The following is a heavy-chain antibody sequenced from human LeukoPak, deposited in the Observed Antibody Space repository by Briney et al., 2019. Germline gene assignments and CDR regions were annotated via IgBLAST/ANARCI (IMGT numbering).Heavy chain of an antibody. CDR2: IYYSGST. D-gene: IGHD3-10*01. J-gene: IGHJ5*02. Sequence: SETLSLTCTVSGGSISSYYWSWIRQPPGKGLEWIGYIYYSGSTNYNPSLKSRVTISVDTSKNQFSLKLSSVTAADTAVYYCARAPRYGSGSYPGWFDPWGQGTLVTVSS. CDR3: ARAPRYGSGSYPGWFDP. CDR1: GGSISSYY. V-gene: IGHV4-59*01.